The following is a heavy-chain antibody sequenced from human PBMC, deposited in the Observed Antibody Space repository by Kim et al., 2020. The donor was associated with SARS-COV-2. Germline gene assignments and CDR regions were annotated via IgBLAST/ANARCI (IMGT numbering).Heavy chain of an antibody. D-gene: IGHD3-10*01. CDR3: ARNYYGSGRTLNFDY. V-gene: IGHV1-8*01. Sequence: QKFQGRVTMTRNTAITTAYLELSSLRSEDTAVYYCARNYYGSGRTLNFDYWGQGVLVTVSS. J-gene: IGHJ4*02.